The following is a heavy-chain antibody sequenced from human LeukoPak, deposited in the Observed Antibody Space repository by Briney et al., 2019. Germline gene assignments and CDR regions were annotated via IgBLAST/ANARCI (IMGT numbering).Heavy chain of an antibody. V-gene: IGHV3-23*01. CDR3: ARAYYYARSDWYNWFDP. CDR1: GFTFNTYA. Sequence: GGSLRLSCAASGFTFNTYAMNWVRQAPGKGLEWVSAISGGGDHTYYADSVNGRFTISRDNSKNTLYLQMNSLRAEDTAVYYCARAYYYARSDWYNWFDPWGQGTLVTVSS. D-gene: IGHD3-22*01. J-gene: IGHJ5*02. CDR2: ISGGGDHT.